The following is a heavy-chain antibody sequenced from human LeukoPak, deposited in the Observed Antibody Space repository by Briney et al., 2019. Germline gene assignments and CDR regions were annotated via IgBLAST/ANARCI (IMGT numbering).Heavy chain of an antibody. CDR2: MNPNSGNT. Sequence: GASVKVSCKASGYTFTSYDINWVRQATGQGLEWMGWMNPNSGNTGYAQKFQGRVTMTRNTSISTAYMELSSLRSEDTAVYYCATAHYGDYYFDYWGQGTLVTVSS. V-gene: IGHV1-8*01. CDR3: ATAHYGDYYFDY. CDR1: GYTFTSYD. J-gene: IGHJ4*02. D-gene: IGHD4-17*01.